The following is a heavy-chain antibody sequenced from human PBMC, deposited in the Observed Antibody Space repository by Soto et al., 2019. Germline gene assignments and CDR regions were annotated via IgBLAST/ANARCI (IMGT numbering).Heavy chain of an antibody. V-gene: IGHV3-30*18. D-gene: IGHD2-15*01. CDR3: AKEFVLRYCSGGSCYSGSSYFDY. CDR1: GFTFSSYG. Sequence: GGSLRLSCAASGFTFSSYGMHWVRQAPGKGLEWVAVISYDGSNKYYADSVKGRFTISRDNSKNTLYLQMNSLRAEDTAVYYCAKEFVLRYCSGGSCYSGSSYFDYWGQGTLVTVSS. CDR2: ISYDGSNK. J-gene: IGHJ4*02.